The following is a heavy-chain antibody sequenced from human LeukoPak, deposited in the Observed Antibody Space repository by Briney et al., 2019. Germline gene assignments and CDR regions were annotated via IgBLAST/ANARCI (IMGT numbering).Heavy chain of an antibody. CDR3: ARDLSNDYNYYYGMDV. Sequence: GGSLRLSCAASGFTVSSNYISWVRQAPGKGLEWVSVIYSGGSTYYADSVKGRFTISRDNSKNTLYLQMNSLRAEDTAVYYCARDLSNDYNYYYGMDVWGQGTTATVSS. J-gene: IGHJ6*02. D-gene: IGHD1-1*01. V-gene: IGHV3-53*01. CDR2: IYSGGST. CDR1: GFTVSSNY.